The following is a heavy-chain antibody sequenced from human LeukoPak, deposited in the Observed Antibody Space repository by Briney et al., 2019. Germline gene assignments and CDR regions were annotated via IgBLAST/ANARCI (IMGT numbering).Heavy chain of an antibody. CDR1: GFTFSSYA. V-gene: IGHV3-23*01. J-gene: IGHJ4*02. Sequence: GGSLRLSCAASGFTFSSYAMSWVRQAPGKGLEWVSAISGSGGSTYYADSVKGRFTIARDNSKNTLYLQMNSLRAEDTAVYYCAKRPMIVVVISFFDYWGQGTLVTVSS. D-gene: IGHD3-22*01. CDR2: ISGSGGST. CDR3: AKRPMIVVVISFFDY.